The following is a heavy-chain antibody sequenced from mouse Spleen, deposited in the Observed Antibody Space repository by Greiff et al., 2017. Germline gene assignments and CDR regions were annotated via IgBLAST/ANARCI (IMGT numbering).Heavy chain of an antibody. J-gene: IGHJ2*01. CDR3: ASGANWDYFDY. CDR2: IDPEDGET. CDR1: GFNIKDYY. V-gene: IGHV14-2*01. Sequence: EVKLVESGAELVKPGASVKLSCTASGFNIKDYYMHWVKQRTEQGLEWIGRIDPEDGETKYAPKFQGKATITADTSSNTAYLQLSSLTSEDTAVYYCASGANWDYFDYWGQGTTLTVSS. D-gene: IGHD4-1*01.